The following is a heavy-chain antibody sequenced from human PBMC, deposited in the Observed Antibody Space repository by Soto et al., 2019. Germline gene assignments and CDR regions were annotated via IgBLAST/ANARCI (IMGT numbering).Heavy chain of an antibody. CDR2: IYYTGTT. J-gene: IGHJ3*02. CDR3: ATPNPRGLLRDDALDI. D-gene: IGHD2-21*01. Sequence: QVQLQESGPGLVKPSETLSLTCTVSGASVSSGSYYWGWIRQPPGKGLEWIGYIYYTGTTKYNPSLRSRVTISLDTSKTQFSLKLRSVTAADTAVYYCATPNPRGLLRDDALDIWGQGTTVTVSS. CDR1: GASVSSGSYY. V-gene: IGHV4-61*01.